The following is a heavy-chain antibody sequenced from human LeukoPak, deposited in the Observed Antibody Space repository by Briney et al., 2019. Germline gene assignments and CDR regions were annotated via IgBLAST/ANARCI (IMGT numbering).Heavy chain of an antibody. D-gene: IGHD3-16*01. CDR1: GFTFSSYE. Sequence: GGSLRLSCAASGFTFSSYEMNWVRQAPGKGLEWVASMKGDGSHIYYVDSVKGRFTISRDNARNSLYLQMNSLRAEDTAVYYCARDKGGIGHYFDYWGQGTLVTVSP. J-gene: IGHJ4*02. CDR2: MKGDGSHI. CDR3: ARDKGGIGHYFDY. V-gene: IGHV3-7*01.